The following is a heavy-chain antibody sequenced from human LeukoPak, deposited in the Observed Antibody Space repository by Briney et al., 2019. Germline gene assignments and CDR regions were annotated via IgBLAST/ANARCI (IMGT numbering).Heavy chain of an antibody. Sequence: GGSLRLSCAASGFTFSSYAMHWVRQAPGKGLEWVAVIWSDTTNKYYADSVKGRFTISRDNSKNTLYLQMSSLRAEDTAMYYCARDRLTTVTTFHFDYWGQGTLVTVSS. CDR1: GFTFSSYA. V-gene: IGHV3-33*01. D-gene: IGHD4-17*01. J-gene: IGHJ4*02. CDR2: IWSDTTNK. CDR3: ARDRLTTVTTFHFDY.